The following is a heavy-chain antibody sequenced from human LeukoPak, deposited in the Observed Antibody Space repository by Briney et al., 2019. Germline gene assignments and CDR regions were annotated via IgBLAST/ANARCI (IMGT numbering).Heavy chain of an antibody. CDR2: IYTSGST. V-gene: IGHV4-61*02. J-gene: IGHJ4*02. CDR1: GGSISSGDYY. D-gene: IGHD5-24*01. CDR3: ARGRDGYNPDFDY. Sequence: SQTLSLTCTVSGGSISSGDYYWSWIRQPAGKGLEWIGRIYTSGSTNYNPSLKSRVTISVDTSKNQFSLKLSSVTAADTAVYYCARGRDGYNPDFDYWGQGTLVTVSS.